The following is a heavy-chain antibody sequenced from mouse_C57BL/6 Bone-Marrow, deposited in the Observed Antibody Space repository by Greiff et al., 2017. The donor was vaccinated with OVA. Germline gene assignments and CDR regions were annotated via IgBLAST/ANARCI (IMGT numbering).Heavy chain of an antibody. CDR2: IWTGGGT. CDR1: GFSLTSYA. Sequence: VMLVESGPGLVAPSQSLSITCTVSGFSLTSYAISWVRQPPGKGLEWLGVIWTGGGTNYNSALKSRLSISKDNSKSQVFLKMNSLQTDDTARYYCASITTVVATDFDVWGTGTTVTVSS. V-gene: IGHV2-9-1*01. CDR3: ASITTVVATDFDV. D-gene: IGHD1-1*01. J-gene: IGHJ1*03.